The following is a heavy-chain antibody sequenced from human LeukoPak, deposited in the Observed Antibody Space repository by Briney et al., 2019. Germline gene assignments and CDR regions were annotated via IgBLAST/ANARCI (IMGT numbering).Heavy chain of an antibody. V-gene: IGHV3-30*04. CDR2: ISYDGSNK. J-gene: IGHJ4*02. CDR3: AKDLPFGIVGVMGY. Sequence: PGRSLRLSCAASGFTFTSYAIHWVRQAPGKGLEWVAVISYDGSNKYYADSVKGRFTISRDNSKNTLYLQMNSLRAEDTAVYYCAKDLPFGIVGVMGYWGQGTLVTVSS. CDR1: GFTFTSYA. D-gene: IGHD1-26*01.